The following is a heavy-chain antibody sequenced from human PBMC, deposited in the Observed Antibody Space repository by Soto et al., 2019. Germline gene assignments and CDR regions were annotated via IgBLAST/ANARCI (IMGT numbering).Heavy chain of an antibody. CDR3: ASTIFGVVLHYYYGMDV. J-gene: IGHJ6*02. CDR2: IIPIFGTA. Sequence: QVQLVQSGAEVKKPGSSVKVSCKASGGTFSSYAISWVRQAPGQGLEWMGGIIPIFGTANYAQKFQGRVTITADKSTSTAYMELSILRSEDTAVYYCASTIFGVVLHYYYGMDVWGQGTTVTVSS. CDR1: GGTFSSYA. V-gene: IGHV1-69*06. D-gene: IGHD3-3*01.